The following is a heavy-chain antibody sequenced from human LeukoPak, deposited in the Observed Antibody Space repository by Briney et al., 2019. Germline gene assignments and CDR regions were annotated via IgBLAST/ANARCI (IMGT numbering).Heavy chain of an antibody. CDR1: GFTFSSYS. CDR3: ASAGYNWNLFDY. D-gene: IGHD1-1*01. Sequence: GGSLRLSCAASGFTFSSYSMNWVRQAPGKGLEWVSSISSSSSYIYYADSVKGRFTISRDNAKNSLYLQMNSLRAEDTAVYYCASAGYNWNLFDYWGQGTLVTVSS. J-gene: IGHJ4*02. CDR2: ISSSSSYI. V-gene: IGHV3-21*01.